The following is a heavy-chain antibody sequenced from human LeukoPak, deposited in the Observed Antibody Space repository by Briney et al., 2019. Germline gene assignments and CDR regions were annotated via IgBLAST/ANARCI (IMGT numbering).Heavy chain of an antibody. CDR1: GFTFSSYG. Sequence: PGGSLRLSCAASGFTFSSYGMHWVRQAPGKGLEWVSVISVSGGSTTYADSVKGRFTISRHISKNTLYLQMNSLRAEDTAVYYCAKDGSSGYYYFDYWGQGTLVTVSS. V-gene: IGHV3-23*01. J-gene: IGHJ4*02. CDR3: AKDGSSGYYYFDY. CDR2: ISVSGGST. D-gene: IGHD3-22*01.